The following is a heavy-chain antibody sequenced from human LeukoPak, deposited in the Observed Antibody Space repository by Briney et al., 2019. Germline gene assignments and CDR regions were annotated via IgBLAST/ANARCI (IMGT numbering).Heavy chain of an antibody. CDR2: ISGSGGST. Sequence: PGGSLRLSCAASGFTFSSYAMSWVRQAPGKGLERVSAISGSGGSTYYADSVKGRFTISRDNSKNTLYLQMNSLRAEDTAVYYCAKGVDDILTGLWYFDYWGQGTLVTVSS. V-gene: IGHV3-23*01. J-gene: IGHJ4*02. CDR3: AKGVDDILTGLWYFDY. D-gene: IGHD3-9*01. CDR1: GFTFSSYA.